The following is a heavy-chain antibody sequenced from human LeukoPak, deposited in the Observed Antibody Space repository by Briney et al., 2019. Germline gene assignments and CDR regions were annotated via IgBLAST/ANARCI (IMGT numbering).Heavy chain of an antibody. J-gene: IGHJ6*03. D-gene: IGHD6-6*01. Sequence: SETLSLTCAVSGYSISSGYYWGWIRQPPGKGLEWIGRIYHSGSTYYNPSLKSRVTISVDTSKNQFSLKLSSVTAADTAVYYCARRVSGYSSSWYYYYYYMDVWGKGTTVTVSS. V-gene: IGHV4-38-2*01. CDR3: ARRVSGYSSSWYYYYYYMDV. CDR2: IYHSGST. CDR1: GYSISSGYY.